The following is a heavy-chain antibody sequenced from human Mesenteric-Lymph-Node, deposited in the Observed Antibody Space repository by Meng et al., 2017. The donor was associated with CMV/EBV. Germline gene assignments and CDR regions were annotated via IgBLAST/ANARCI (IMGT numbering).Heavy chain of an antibody. CDR3: ARVRGVGYCSGGSCQLIDY. CDR2: INTGNGHT. V-gene: IGHV1-3*04. D-gene: IGHD2-15*01. Sequence: FSTYAIHWVRQAPGQRLEWMGWINTGNGHTKYLQNFQGRVTITRDTSASTVYMELNSLTSEDTAVYYCARVRGVGYCSGGSCQLIDYWGQGTLVTVSS. J-gene: IGHJ4*02. CDR1: FSTYA.